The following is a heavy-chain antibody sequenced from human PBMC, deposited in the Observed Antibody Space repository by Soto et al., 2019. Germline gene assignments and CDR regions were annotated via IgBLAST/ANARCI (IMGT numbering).Heavy chain of an antibody. D-gene: IGHD3-22*01. CDR2: IGSAGDT. J-gene: IGHJ4*02. Sequence: EVQLVESGGGLVQPGGSLRLSCTASGFNFSTYDMHWVRQATGKGLEWVSIIGSAGDTYYPGSVKGRFTVSRENAKSYFYLQMDSLRAEDTAVYYCARGGETNYFESSGLLDYWGQGTLVTVSS. CDR1: GFNFSTYD. V-gene: IGHV3-13*01. CDR3: ARGGETNYFESSGLLDY.